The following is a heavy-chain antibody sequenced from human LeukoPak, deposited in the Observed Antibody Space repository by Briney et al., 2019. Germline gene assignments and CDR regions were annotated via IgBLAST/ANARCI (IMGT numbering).Heavy chain of an antibody. CDR1: GGSFSGYY. V-gene: IGHV4-34*01. Sequence: SETLSLTCAVYGGSFSGYYWSWIRQRPGKGLEWIGEINHSGSTNYNPSLKSRVTISVDTSKNQFSLKLSSVTAADTAVYYCARGRVMGYYGSGSYYHYWGQGTLVTVSS. J-gene: IGHJ4*02. CDR3: ARGRVMGYYGSGSYYHY. D-gene: IGHD3-10*01. CDR2: INHSGST.